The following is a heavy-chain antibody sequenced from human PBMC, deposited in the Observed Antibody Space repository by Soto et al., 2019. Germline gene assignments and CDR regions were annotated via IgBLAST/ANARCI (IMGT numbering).Heavy chain of an antibody. CDR2: ISYDGSNK. CDR3: ARDVTGGGTTKSPDY. CDR1: GFTVSSYA. J-gene: IGHJ4*02. Sequence: EGCLRRSWAASGFTVSSYAMYRIRQAPGKGLEWVAVISYDGSNKYYAASVKGRLTISRDNSKNTLYLQMNSLRGEDTVVYYCARDVTGGGTTKSPDYLGQGTLVTVSS. D-gene: IGHD1-7*01. V-gene: IGHV3-30-3*01.